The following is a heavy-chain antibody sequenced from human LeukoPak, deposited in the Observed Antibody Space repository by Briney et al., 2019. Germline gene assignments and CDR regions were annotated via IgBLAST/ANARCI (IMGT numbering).Heavy chain of an antibody. D-gene: IGHD3-22*01. J-gene: IGHJ3*02. CDR3: ARALLDYYDIGPGWAFDI. Sequence: PSETLSLTCAVYGGSFSGYYWSWIRQPPGKGLEWIGEINHSGSTNYNPSLKSRVTISVDTSKNQFSLKLSSVTAADTAVYYCARALLDYYDIGPGWAFDIWGQGTMVTVSS. CDR1: GGSFSGYY. V-gene: IGHV4-34*01. CDR2: INHSGST.